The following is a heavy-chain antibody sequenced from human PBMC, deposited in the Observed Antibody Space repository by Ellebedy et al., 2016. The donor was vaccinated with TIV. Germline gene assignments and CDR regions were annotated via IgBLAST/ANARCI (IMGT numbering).Heavy chain of an antibody. CDR3: ARDRDIVVVPAAPYYFDY. V-gene: IGHV1-46*01. CDR2: INPNARGT. CDR1: GYTFTGYY. D-gene: IGHD2-2*01. Sequence: ASVKVSCKASGYTFTGYYMHWVRLAPGQRLEWMGIINPNARGTSYAQKFQGRVTMTMDTSTSTVYMELSSLRSEDTAVYYCARDRDIVVVPAAPYYFDYWGQGTLVTVSS. J-gene: IGHJ4*02.